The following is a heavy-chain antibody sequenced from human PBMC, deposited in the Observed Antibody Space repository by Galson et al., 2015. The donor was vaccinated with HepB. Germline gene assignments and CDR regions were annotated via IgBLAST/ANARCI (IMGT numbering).Heavy chain of an antibody. V-gene: IGHV5-51*01. D-gene: IGHD6-6*01. Sequence: QSGAEVKKPGESLKISCKVSGYSFTSYWIGWVRQMPGKGLEWMGIIYPGDSDTRYSPSFQGQVTISADKSISTAYLQWSSLKASDTAMYYCARHLGVNSIVAQRGYYYYGLDVWGQGTTVTVSS. CDR1: GYSFTSYW. CDR2: IYPGDSDT. J-gene: IGHJ6*02. CDR3: ARHLGVNSIVAQRGYYYYGLDV.